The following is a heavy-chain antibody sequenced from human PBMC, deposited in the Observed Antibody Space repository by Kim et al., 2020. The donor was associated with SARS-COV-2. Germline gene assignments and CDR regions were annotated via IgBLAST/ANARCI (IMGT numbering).Heavy chain of an antibody. Sequence: GESLKISCKGSGYSFTSYWIGWVRQMPGKGLEWMGIIYPGDSDTRYSPSFQGQVTISTDKSISTAYLQWSSLKASDTAMYYCARRGFGRSIAPTGWFDPWGQGTLVTVSS. D-gene: IGHD6-6*01. CDR2: IYPGDSDT. V-gene: IGHV5-51*01. CDR1: GYSFTSYW. CDR3: ARRGFGRSIAPTGWFDP. J-gene: IGHJ5*02.